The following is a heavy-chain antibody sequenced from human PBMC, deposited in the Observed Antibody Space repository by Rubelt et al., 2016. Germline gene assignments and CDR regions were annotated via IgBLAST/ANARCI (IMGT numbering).Heavy chain of an antibody. CDR2: ISGYSGNT. CDR3: ARSVIASSGWWNFDY. J-gene: IGHJ4*02. Sequence: QVQLVQSGAEVKKPGASVKVSCKASGYTFSSYGISWVRQAPGQGLEWMGWISGYSGNTIHAQNLQGRVTMTTETSTSTAYMELRSLRSDDTAVYYCARSVIASSGWWNFDYWGQGTLVTVSS. CDR1: GYTFSSYG. V-gene: IGHV1-18*01. D-gene: IGHD6-19*01.